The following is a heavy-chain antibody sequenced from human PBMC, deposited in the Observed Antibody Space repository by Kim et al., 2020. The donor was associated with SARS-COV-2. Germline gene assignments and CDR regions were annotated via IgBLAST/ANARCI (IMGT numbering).Heavy chain of an antibody. J-gene: IGHJ4*02. V-gene: IGHV4-34*01. Sequence: YNPSLKSRVTISVDTSKNQFSLKLSSVTAAETAVYYCARGRRATFYYFDYWGQGTLVTVSS. CDR3: ARGRRATFYYFDY. D-gene: IGHD1-1*01.